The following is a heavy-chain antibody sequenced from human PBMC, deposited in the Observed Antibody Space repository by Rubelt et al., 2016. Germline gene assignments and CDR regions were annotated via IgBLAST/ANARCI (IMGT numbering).Heavy chain of an antibody. Sequence: QVTLRESGPALVKPTQTLTLTCTFSGFSLSPRGVCVNWIRQPPGKALEWLALIDWDDDKYYTTSLKTRLTISKDTSKSQVVLTMTNMDPVDTATYYCARERCCSSTSFGRCMDVWGQGTTVTVSS. J-gene: IGHJ6*02. V-gene: IGHV2-70*01. D-gene: IGHD2-2*01. CDR2: IDWDDDK. CDR1: GFSLSPRGVC. CDR3: ARERCCSSTSFGRCMDV.